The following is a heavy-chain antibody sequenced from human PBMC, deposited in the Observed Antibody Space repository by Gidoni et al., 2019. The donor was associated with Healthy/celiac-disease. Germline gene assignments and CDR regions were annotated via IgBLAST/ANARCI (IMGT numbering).Heavy chain of an antibody. Sequence: QVQLVESGGGVVQPGRSLRLSCAASGFTFSSYDMHWVRQAPGKGLEWVAVISYDGSNKYYADSVKGRFTISRDNSKNTLYLQMNSLRAEDTAVYYCARELRLGELSPLGAFDIWGQGTMVTVSS. CDR3: ARELRLGELSPLGAFDI. D-gene: IGHD3-16*02. CDR1: GFTFSSYD. CDR2: ISYDGSNK. J-gene: IGHJ3*02. V-gene: IGHV3-30-3*01.